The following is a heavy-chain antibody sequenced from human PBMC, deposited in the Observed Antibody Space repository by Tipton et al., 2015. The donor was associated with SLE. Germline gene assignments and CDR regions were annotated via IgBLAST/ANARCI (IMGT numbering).Heavy chain of an antibody. CDR3: ARDAVGGSGWTYNWFDP. Sequence: SGATFTTFGMHWVRQAPGKGLEWVSYISSSSSTIYYADSVKGRFTISRDNAKNSLYLQMNSLRAEDTAVYYCARDAVGGSGWTYNWFDPWGQGTLVTVSS. D-gene: IGHD6-19*01. CDR2: ISSSSSTI. V-gene: IGHV3-48*01. CDR1: GATFTTFG. J-gene: IGHJ5*02.